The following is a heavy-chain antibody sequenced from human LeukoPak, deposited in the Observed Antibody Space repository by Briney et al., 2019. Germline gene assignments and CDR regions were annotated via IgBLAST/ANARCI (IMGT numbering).Heavy chain of an antibody. D-gene: IGHD1-20*01. CDR3: ARAPNWNLYYYYYMDV. CDR1: GGTFSSYT. Sequence: ASVKVSCKASGGTFSSYTISWVRQAPGQGLEWMGRIISILGIANYAQKFQSRVTITADKSTTTAYMELRSLGSEDTDVYYCARAPNWNLYYYYYMDVWGKGTTVTVSS. J-gene: IGHJ6*03. V-gene: IGHV1-69*02. CDR2: IISILGIA.